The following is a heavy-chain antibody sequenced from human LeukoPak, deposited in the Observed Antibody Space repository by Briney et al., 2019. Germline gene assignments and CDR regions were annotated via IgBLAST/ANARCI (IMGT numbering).Heavy chain of an antibody. CDR2: INQSGNT. D-gene: IGHD4-23*01. CDR3: ARARGWTSGGDYYYGMDV. J-gene: IGHJ6*02. V-gene: IGHV4-34*01. Sequence: PSETLSLTCVVSGGPFSGYYWSWIRQSPGKGLGWIGEINQSGNTNYNPSLKSRVTISIDTSKNQFSLKVTSVTAGDTAVDYCARARGWTSGGDYYYGMDVWGQGTTGTVSS. CDR1: GGPFSGYY.